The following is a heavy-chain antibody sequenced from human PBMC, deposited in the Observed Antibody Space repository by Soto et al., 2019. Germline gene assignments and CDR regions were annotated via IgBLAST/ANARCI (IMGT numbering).Heavy chain of an antibody. CDR2: ISYDGSNT. CDR3: AKGAGDRLSLGMDV. CDR1: GFSISDYG. D-gene: IGHD1-26*01. V-gene: IGHV3-30*18. Sequence: GGSLRLSCAASGFSISDYGMEWVRQAPGKGLEWVALISYDGSNTYYADSVKGRFTISRDNSKDTLFLQMTGLRREDTAVYYCAKGAGDRLSLGMDVWGQGTPGRVSS. J-gene: IGHJ6*02.